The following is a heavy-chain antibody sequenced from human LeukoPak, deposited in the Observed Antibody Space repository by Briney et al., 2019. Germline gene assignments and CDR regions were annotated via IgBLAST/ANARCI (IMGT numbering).Heavy chain of an antibody. J-gene: IGHJ4*02. CDR3: ARGGGCDSTSCYYPDY. D-gene: IGHD2-2*01. Sequence: GGSLRLSCAASGFTFSYHVMNWARQAPGKGLEWVSSISGSGSYYADSVKGRFTISRDNAKNSLYLQMNSLRAEDTAVYYCARGGGCDSTSCYYPDYWGQGTLVTVSS. V-gene: IGHV3-69-1*01. CDR1: GFTFSYHV. CDR2: ISGSGS.